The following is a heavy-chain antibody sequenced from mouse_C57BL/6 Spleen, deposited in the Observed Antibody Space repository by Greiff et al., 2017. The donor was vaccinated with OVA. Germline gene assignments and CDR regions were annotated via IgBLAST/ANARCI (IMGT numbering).Heavy chain of an antibody. V-gene: IGHV3-6*01. CDR2: ISYDGSN. J-gene: IGHJ3*01. D-gene: IGHD2-4*01. CDR1: GYSITSGYY. Sequence: EVKLVESGPGLVKPSQSLSLTCSVTGYSITSGYYWNWIRQFPGNKLEWMGYISYDGSNNYNPSLKNRISITRDTSKNQFFLKLNSVTTEDTATYYCARGDYDEDPFAYWGQGTLVTVSA. CDR3: ARGDYDEDPFAY.